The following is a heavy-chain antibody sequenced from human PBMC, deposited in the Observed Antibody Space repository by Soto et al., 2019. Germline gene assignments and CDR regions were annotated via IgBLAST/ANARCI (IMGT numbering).Heavy chain of an antibody. Sequence: PGESLKISCKGSGYSFAGYWITWVRQKPGKGLEWMGRIDPSDSQTYYSPSFRGHVTISVTKSITTVFLQWSRLRASDTAMYYCARQIYDSDKVHNFQYYFDSWGQGTPVTVS. V-gene: IGHV5-10-1*01. D-gene: IGHD5-12*01. CDR3: ARQIYDSDKVHNFQYYFDS. J-gene: IGHJ4*02. CDR2: IDPSDSQT. CDR1: GYSFAGYW.